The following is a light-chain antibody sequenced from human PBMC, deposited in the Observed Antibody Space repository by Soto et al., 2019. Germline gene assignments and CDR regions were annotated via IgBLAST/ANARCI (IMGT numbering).Light chain of an antibody. J-gene: IGKJ4*01. CDR2: DAS. V-gene: IGKV3D-15*01. CDR3: QQTYSTPLT. CDR1: QSISSN. Sequence: EMVMTQSPATLSVSPGERATLSCRASQSISSNLAWYQQKPGQAPRLLIYDASNRATGIPARFSGSGSGTHFTLTISSLQPEDFASYYCQQTYSTPLTFGGGTKVDNK.